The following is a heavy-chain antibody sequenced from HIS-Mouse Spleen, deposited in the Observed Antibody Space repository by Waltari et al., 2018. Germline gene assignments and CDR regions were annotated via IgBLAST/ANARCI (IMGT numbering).Heavy chain of an antibody. V-gene: IGHV4-59*08. Sequence: QVQLQESGPGLVKPSETLSLTCTVPGGSISSSYWSWIRQPPGKGLEWIGYIYYSGSTNYNPSLKSRVTISVDTSKNQFSLKLSSVTAADTAVYYCARLAGGGGDIWGQGTMVTVSS. CDR2: IYYSGST. CDR3: ARLAGGGGDI. CDR1: GGSISSSY. J-gene: IGHJ3*02.